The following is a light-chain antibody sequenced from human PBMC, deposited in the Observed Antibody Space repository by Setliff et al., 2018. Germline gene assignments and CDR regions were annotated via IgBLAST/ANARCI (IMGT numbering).Light chain of an antibody. CDR3: LSYTSESTHAL. CDR1: SIDVSGYNY. Sequence: QSALTQPPSASGSPGQSVTISCTGTSIDVSGYNYVSWYQQHPGKAPQLIIYDVTKRPSGVPDRFSGSKSGNTASLTISGLQAEDEAHYYCLSYTSESTHALFAGGTK. J-gene: IGLJ2*01. CDR2: DVT. V-gene: IGLV2-8*01.